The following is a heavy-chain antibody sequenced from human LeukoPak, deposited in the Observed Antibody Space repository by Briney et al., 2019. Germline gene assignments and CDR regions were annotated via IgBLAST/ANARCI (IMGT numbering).Heavy chain of an antibody. CDR2: ISSSGSTI. CDR3: ATKNPSIVGATTTIDY. D-gene: IGHD1-26*01. CDR1: GFTFSDYY. Sequence: GGSLRLSCAASGFTFSDYYMSWIRQAPGEGLEWVSYISSSGSTIYYADSVKGRFTISRDNAKNSLYLQMNSLRAEDTAVYYCATKNPSIVGATTTIDYWGQGTLVTVSS. J-gene: IGHJ4*02. V-gene: IGHV3-11*01.